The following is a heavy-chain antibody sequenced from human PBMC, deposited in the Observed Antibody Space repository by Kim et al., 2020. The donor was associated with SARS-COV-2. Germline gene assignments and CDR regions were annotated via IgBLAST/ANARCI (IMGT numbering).Heavy chain of an antibody. CDR3: VKLAAAGKPFDY. Sequence: GGSLRLSCSASGFTFSTYTIHWVRQAPGKGLEYVSGISSNGGSTYHADSVKGRFTISRDNSKNTLYLQMISLRAVDTAVYYCVKLAAAGKPFDYWGQGTLVTVSS. V-gene: IGHV3-64D*06. CDR2: ISSNGGST. CDR1: GFTFSTYT. D-gene: IGHD6-13*01. J-gene: IGHJ4*02.